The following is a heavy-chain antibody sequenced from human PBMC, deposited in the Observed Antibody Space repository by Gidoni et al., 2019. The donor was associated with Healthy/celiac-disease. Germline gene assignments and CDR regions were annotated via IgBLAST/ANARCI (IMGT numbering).Heavy chain of an antibody. V-gene: IGHV3-33*01. CDR1: GFTFSSYG. J-gene: IGHJ4*02. CDR3: ARAYCSSTSCPVDY. Sequence: QVQLVESGGGVVQPGRSLRLSCAASGFTFSSYGMHWVRQAQGKGLEWVAVIWYDGSNKYYADSVKGRFTISRDNSKNTLYLQMNSLRAEDTAVYYCARAYCSSTSCPVDYWGQGTLVTVSS. D-gene: IGHD2-2*01. CDR2: IWYDGSNK.